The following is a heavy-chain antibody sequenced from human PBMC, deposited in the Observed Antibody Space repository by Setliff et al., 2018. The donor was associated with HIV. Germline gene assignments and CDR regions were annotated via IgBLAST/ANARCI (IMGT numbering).Heavy chain of an antibody. J-gene: IGHJ4*02. CDR3: AKSRHTGGNPVSGAWAFDY. V-gene: IGHV3-74*01. Sequence: HPGGSLRLSCAASGFTFSTTWMYWVRQAPGKGLVWVSRINTDGSSTTYADSVKGRFTISRDNAKNTLYLQMNSLRAEDTAVYYCAKSRHTGGNPVSGAWAFDYWGQGTLVTVSS. CDR1: GFTFSTTW. D-gene: IGHD2-15*01. CDR2: INTDGSST.